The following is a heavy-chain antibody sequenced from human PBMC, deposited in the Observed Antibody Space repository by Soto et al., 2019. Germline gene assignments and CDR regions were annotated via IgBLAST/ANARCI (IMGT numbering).Heavy chain of an antibody. J-gene: IGHJ6*02. CDR1: GFTFSSYS. D-gene: IGHD1-26*01. V-gene: IGHV3-48*02. CDR2: ISSSSSTI. Sequence: GGSLRLSCAASGFTFSSYSMNWVRQAPGKGLEWVSYISSSSSTIYYADSVKGRFTISRDNAKNSLYLQMNSLRDEDTAVYYCARDRWELLPSTYYYYGMDVWGQGTTVTVSS. CDR3: ARDRWELLPSTYYYYGMDV.